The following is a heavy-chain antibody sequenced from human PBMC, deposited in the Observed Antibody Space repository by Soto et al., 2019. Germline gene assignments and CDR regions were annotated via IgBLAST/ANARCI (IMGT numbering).Heavy chain of an antibody. CDR3: ARDLNPTYYDSSGYYSGFDP. CDR1: GGSISSGGYY. CDR2: IYYSGST. Sequence: SETLSITCTVSGGSISSGGYYWSWIRQHPGKGLEWIGYIYYSGSTYYNPSLKSRVTISVDTSKNQFSLKLSSVTAADTAVYYCARDLNPTYYDSSGYYSGFDPWGQGTLVTVSS. J-gene: IGHJ5*02. V-gene: IGHV4-31*03. D-gene: IGHD3-22*01.